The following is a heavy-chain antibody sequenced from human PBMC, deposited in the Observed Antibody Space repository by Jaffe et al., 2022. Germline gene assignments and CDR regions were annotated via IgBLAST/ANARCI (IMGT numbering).Heavy chain of an antibody. D-gene: IGHD3-22*01. J-gene: IGHJ5*02. Sequence: EVQLVESGGGLVQPGGSLKLSCAASGFTFSGSAMHWVRQASGKGLEWVGRIRSKANSYATAYAASVKGRFTISRDDSKNTAYLQMNSLKTEDTAVYYCTTTADYDSSGYAIYNWFDPWGQGTLVTVSS. V-gene: IGHV3-73*02. CDR1: GFTFSGSA. CDR3: TTTADYDSSGYAIYNWFDP. CDR2: IRSKANSYAT.